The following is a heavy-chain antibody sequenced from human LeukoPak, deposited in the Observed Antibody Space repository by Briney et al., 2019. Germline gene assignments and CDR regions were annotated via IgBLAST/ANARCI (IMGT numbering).Heavy chain of an antibody. Sequence: PSETLSLTCTVSGGSISSSSYYWGWIRQPPGKGREWIGSIYYSGSTYYNPSLKSRVPISVDTSKNQFSLKLSSVTAADTAVYYCARGNDGWPHYYYYFMDVWGKGTRVTVSS. J-gene: IGHJ6*03. CDR3: ARGNDGWPHYYYYFMDV. CDR2: IYYSGST. V-gene: IGHV4-39*07. CDR1: GGSISSSSYY. D-gene: IGHD1-1*01.